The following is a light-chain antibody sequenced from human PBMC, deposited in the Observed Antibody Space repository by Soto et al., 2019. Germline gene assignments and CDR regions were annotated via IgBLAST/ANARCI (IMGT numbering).Light chain of an antibody. CDR3: AAWDDSLSGLNYV. Sequence: QSVLTQPPSASGTPGQRVTISCSGSSSNIGSNYVYWYQQLPGTAPKLLIYRNNQRPSGVPDRFSGSKSGTSASLAISGLRSEDEADYYCAAWDDSLSGLNYVFGTGTKLTVL. CDR2: RNN. J-gene: IGLJ1*01. CDR1: SSNIGSNY. V-gene: IGLV1-47*01.